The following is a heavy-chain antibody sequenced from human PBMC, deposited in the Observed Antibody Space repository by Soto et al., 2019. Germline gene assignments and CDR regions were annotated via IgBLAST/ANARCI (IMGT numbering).Heavy chain of an antibody. CDR2: IWYDGSNK. J-gene: IGHJ4*02. CDR1: GFTFSSYG. CDR3: AREGKDIVATIRPYYFDY. D-gene: IGHD5-12*01. V-gene: IGHV3-33*01. Sequence: QVQLVESGGGVVQPGRSLRLSCAASGFTFSSYGMHWVRQAPGKGLEWVAVIWYDGSNKYYADSVKGRFTISRDNSKNTLYLQMYSLRAEDTAVYYCAREGKDIVATIRPYYFDYWGQGTLVTVSS.